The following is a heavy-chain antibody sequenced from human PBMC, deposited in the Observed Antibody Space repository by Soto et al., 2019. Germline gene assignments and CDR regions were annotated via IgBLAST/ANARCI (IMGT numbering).Heavy chain of an antibody. J-gene: IGHJ6*02. D-gene: IGHD2-21*02. CDR3: ARGAPPIVVVTARFYGMDV. CDR1: GGTFSSYA. V-gene: IGHV1-69*01. CDR2: IIPIFGTA. Sequence: QVQLVQSGAEVKKPGSSVKVSCKASGGTFSSYAISWVRQAPGQGLEWMGGIIPIFGTANYAQKFQGRVTITADESTSTAYMELSSLRSEDTAVHYCARGAPPIVVVTARFYGMDVWGQGTTVTVSS.